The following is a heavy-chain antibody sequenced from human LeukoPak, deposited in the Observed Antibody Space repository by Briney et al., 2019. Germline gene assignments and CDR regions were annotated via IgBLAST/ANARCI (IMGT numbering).Heavy chain of an antibody. CDR2: IYYSGST. CDR1: GGSISSSSYY. D-gene: IGHD4-17*01. Sequence: PSETLSLTCTVSGGSISSSSYYWGWIRQPPGKGLEWIGSIYYSGSTYCNPSLKSRVTISVDTSKNQFSLKLSSVTAADTAVYYCARLTTVTYYYYMDVWGKGTTVTVSS. V-gene: IGHV4-39*01. J-gene: IGHJ6*03. CDR3: ARLTTVTYYYYMDV.